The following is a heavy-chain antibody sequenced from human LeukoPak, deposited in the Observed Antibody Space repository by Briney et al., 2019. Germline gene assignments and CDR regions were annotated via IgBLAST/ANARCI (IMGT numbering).Heavy chain of an antibody. CDR1: GGSISSYY. J-gene: IGHJ3*02. D-gene: IGHD1-26*01. Sequence: SETLSLTCTVSGGSISSYYWSWIRQPPGKGLEWIGYIYYSGSTNYNPSLKSRVTISVDTSKNQFSLKLSSVTAAGTAVYYCARVGGVGATHAFDIWGQGTMVTVSS. CDR3: ARVGGVGATHAFDI. V-gene: IGHV4-59*12. CDR2: IYYSGST.